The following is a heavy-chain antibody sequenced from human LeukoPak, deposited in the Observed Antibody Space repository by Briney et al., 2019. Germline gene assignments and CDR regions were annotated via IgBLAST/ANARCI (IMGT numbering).Heavy chain of an antibody. CDR2: IIPIFGTA. D-gene: IGHD3-3*01. V-gene: IGHV1-69*01. CDR1: GGTFSSYA. Sequence: SVKVSCKASGGTFSSYAISWVRQAPGQGLEWMGGIIPIFGTANYAQKFQGRVTITADESTSTAYMELSSLRSEDTAVYYCARDRPGDEDDSWNTDVWGKGTTVTVSS. CDR3: ARDRPGDEDDSWNTDV. J-gene: IGHJ6*03.